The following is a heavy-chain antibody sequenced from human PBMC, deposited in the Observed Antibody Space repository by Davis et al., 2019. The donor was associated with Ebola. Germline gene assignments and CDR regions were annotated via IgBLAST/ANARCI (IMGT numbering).Heavy chain of an antibody. D-gene: IGHD3-22*01. Sequence: GGSLRLSCAASGFSLTDAWMNWVRQAPGKGLEWVAFIRSEATSQDYGKSVQGRFFISRDDSKNTLYLQMNSLRVDDTAVYFCARDGPNYDVDYWGQGTLVTVSA. CDR3: ARDGPNYDVDY. J-gene: IGHJ4*02. CDR2: IRSEATSQ. V-gene: IGHV3-30*02. CDR1: GFSLTDAW.